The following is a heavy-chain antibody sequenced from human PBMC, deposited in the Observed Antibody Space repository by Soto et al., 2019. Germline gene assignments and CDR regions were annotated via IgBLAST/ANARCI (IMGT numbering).Heavy chain of an antibody. V-gene: IGHV4-59*01. CDR1: GGSISSYY. CDR3: ARGNPLYSSSWRYYYYYYMDV. Sequence: PETLSLTCTVSGGSISSYYWSWIRQPPGKGLEWIGYIYYSGSTNYNPSLKSRVTISVDTSKNQFSLKLSSVTAADTAVYYCARGNPLYSSSWRYYYYYYMDVWGKGTTVTVSS. CDR2: IYYSGST. J-gene: IGHJ6*03. D-gene: IGHD6-13*01.